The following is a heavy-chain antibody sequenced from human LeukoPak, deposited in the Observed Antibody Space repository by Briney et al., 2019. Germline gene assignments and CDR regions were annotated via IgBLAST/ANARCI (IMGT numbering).Heavy chain of an antibody. CDR1: GDSISNSVW. CDR3: ARGLVIAVTGWGQWELPPAGHDF. CDR2: IYHRGGT. J-gene: IGHJ4*02. V-gene: IGHV4-4*02. Sequence: SETLSLTCAVSGDSISNSVWWTWVRQPPGKGLEWIGHIYHRGGTNYNPSLKSRVTISIDKSKNQSSLKLNSVTAADTAVYYCARGLVIAVTGWGQWELPPAGHDFWGQGTLVTVSS. D-gene: IGHD1-26*01.